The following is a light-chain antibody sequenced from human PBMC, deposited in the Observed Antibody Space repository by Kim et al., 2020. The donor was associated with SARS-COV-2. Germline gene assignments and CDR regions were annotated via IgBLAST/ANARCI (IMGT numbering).Light chain of an antibody. CDR1: QSIGSK. V-gene: IGKV6-21*01. Sequence: LPPKDTVTITCRASQSIGSKLQWYQQKPGKSPKLLITCAYQSFSGVHSSFSGSVTGTHFTLTINSLEAEDAAVYYGHQTANLPLTFGGGTKVDIK. J-gene: IGKJ4*01. CDR2: CAY. CDR3: HQTANLPLT.